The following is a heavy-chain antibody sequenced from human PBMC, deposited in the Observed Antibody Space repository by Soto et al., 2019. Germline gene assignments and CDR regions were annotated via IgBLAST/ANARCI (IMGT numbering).Heavy chain of an antibody. Sequence: QVQLVQSGAEVKKPGASVKVSCKASGYTFSNYGISWVRQAHGQGLEWMGWISAYNGNTYYAQKFQGRVTMTIETSTSTTYMELRSLKSDDTAVYYCARDQSSGWYGKESGMDVWGQGTTVTDSS. J-gene: IGHJ6*02. CDR2: ISAYNGNT. V-gene: IGHV1-18*01. CDR3: ARDQSSGWYGKESGMDV. CDR1: GYTFSNYG. D-gene: IGHD6-19*01.